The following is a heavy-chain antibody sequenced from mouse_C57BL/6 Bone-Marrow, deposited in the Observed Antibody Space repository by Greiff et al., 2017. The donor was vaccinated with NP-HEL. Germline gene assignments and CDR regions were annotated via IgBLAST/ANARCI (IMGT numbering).Heavy chain of an antibody. CDR3: ARGGNYYDYAWFAY. J-gene: IGHJ3*01. CDR2: INPGSGGT. CDR1: GYAFTNYS. V-gene: IGHV1-54*01. D-gene: IGHD2-4*01. Sequence: VQLQQSGAELVRPGTSVKVSCTASGYAFTNYSIEWVKQRPGQGLEWIGVINPGSGGTNYNEKFKGKATLTADKSSSTAYLQLSSLTSEDSAVYFCARGGNYYDYAWFAYWGQGTLVTVSA.